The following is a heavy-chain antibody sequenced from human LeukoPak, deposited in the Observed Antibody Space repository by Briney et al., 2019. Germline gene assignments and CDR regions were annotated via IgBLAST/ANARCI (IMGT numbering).Heavy chain of an antibody. V-gene: IGHV3-15*01. J-gene: IGHJ4*02. CDR2: IKSKTDGGTT. D-gene: IGHD1-20*01. Sequence: GGSLRLSCAASGFTFSNAWMSWVRQAPGKGLEWVGRIKSKTDGGTTDYAAPVKGRFTISRDDSKNTLYLQMDSLKTEDTAVYYCTTGPVTRSSYNWKNDYWGQGTLVTVSS. CDR1: GFTFSNAW. CDR3: TTGPVTRSSYNWKNDY.